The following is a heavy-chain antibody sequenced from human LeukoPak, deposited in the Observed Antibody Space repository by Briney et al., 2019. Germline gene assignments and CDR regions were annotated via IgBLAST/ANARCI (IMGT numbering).Heavy chain of an antibody. CDR3: ARAVSGRFDY. V-gene: IGHV4-59*08. D-gene: IGHD6-19*01. CDR1: GGSMSPYH. J-gene: IGHJ4*02. Sequence: PSETLSLTCTVSGGSMSPYHWGWIRQPPGKGLEWTGYIYYSGSTDYNPSLNSRVTISVDTSKNQFSLRLSSVTAADTAIYYCARAVSGRFDYWGQGTLVTVSS. CDR2: IYYSGST.